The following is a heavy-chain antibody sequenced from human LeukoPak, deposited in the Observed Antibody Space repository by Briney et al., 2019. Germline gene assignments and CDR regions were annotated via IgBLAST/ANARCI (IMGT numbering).Heavy chain of an antibody. CDR2: ISSSGSTI. Sequence: GGSLRLSCAASGFTFSDYYMSWIRQAPGKGLEWVSYISSSGSTIYYADSVKGRFTISRDNAKNSLYPQMNSLRAEDTAVYYCARDQGSSWYTFDYWGQGTLVTVSS. CDR3: ARDQGSSWYTFDY. V-gene: IGHV3-11*04. D-gene: IGHD6-13*01. CDR1: GFTFSDYY. J-gene: IGHJ4*02.